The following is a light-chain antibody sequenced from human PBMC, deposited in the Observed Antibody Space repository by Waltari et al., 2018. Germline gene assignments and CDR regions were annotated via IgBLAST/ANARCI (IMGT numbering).Light chain of an antibody. CDR1: SSNIGHHY. CDR3: GTWDSSLSGAV. V-gene: IGLV1-51*02. CDR2: ENT. Sequence: QSVLTQPPSVSAAPGQRVTISCSGGSSNIGHHYVSRYRQFPGTAPKLLIYENTERPSGIPGRFSGSKSGTSATLDITGLQAGDEADYYCGTWDSSLSGAVFGGGTHLTVL. J-gene: IGLJ7*01.